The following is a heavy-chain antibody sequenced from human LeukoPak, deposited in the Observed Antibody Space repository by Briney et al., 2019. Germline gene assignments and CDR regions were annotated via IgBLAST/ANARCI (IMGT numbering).Heavy chain of an antibody. Sequence: SETLSLTCTVSGGSISSYYWSWIRQPPGKGLEWIGYIYYSGSTNCNPSLKSRVTISVDASKNQFSLKLSSVTAADTAVYYCAREDDYKIDYWGQGALVTVSS. V-gene: IGHV4-59*01. D-gene: IGHD5-24*01. J-gene: IGHJ4*02. CDR2: IYYSGST. CDR3: AREDDYKIDY. CDR1: GGSISSYY.